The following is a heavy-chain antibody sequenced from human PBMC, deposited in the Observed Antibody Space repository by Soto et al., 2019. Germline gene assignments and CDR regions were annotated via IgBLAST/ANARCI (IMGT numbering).Heavy chain of an antibody. CDR3: AKDRGVVVVVTTGGAFDL. Sequence: EVQLLESGGGLVHPGGSLRLSCEVSEFTFSSYAMSWVRQAPGKGLEWVSTISGSGVSTYYGDSVKGRFTISRDNSKNPLYRQMNSLRVEDTAMYYCAKDRGVVVVVTTGGAFDLWGQGTMVTVSS. D-gene: IGHD3-22*01. V-gene: IGHV3-23*01. J-gene: IGHJ3*01. CDR2: ISGSGVST. CDR1: EFTFSSYA.